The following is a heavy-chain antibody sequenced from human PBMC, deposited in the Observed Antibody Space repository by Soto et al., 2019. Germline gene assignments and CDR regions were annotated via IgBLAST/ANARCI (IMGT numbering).Heavy chain of an antibody. Sequence: PGESLKISCKGSGYTFTDYWIGWVRQLPGKGLEWMGIIYPGDSDTRYSPSFQGHVTITVDKSTSTAYLQWNTLKASDTAMYYCARHFSNFRYYYDAMDFRGQGSTVTVSS. CDR1: GYTFTDYW. D-gene: IGHD4-4*01. J-gene: IGHJ6*02. CDR2: IYPGDSDT. CDR3: ARHFSNFRYYYDAMDF. V-gene: IGHV5-51*01.